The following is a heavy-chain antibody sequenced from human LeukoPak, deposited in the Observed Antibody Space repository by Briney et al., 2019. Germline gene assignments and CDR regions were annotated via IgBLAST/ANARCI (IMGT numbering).Heavy chain of an antibody. D-gene: IGHD3-3*02. Sequence: GGSLRLSCAASGFTFSSYAMNWVRQAPGKGLEWVSAISGRDGSTYYADSVKGRFTISRDNSKNTLYLQMNSLRAEDTAVYYCAKIRPPAYDIWGQGTMVTVSS. V-gene: IGHV3-23*01. CDR3: AKIRPPAYDI. CDR1: GFTFSSYA. J-gene: IGHJ3*02. CDR2: ISGRDGST.